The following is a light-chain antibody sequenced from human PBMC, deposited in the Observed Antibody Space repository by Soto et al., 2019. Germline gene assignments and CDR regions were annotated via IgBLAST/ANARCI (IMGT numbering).Light chain of an antibody. CDR2: GAS. CDR1: QSVSSSY. V-gene: IGKV3-20*01. J-gene: IGKJ1*01. CDR3: QQYGSSPRA. Sequence: DTVLTQSPGTLSLSPGERATLSCRASQSVSSSYLAWYQQKPGQAPRLLIYGASSRATGIPDRFSGSGSGTDFTLTISRLEPEDFAVYYCQQYGSSPRAFGQGT.